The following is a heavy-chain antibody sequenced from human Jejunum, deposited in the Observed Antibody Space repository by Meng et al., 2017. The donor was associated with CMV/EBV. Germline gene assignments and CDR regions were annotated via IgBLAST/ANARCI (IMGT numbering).Heavy chain of an antibody. Sequence: QVHLLQSGAEVKKPGAPVKISCKTSGYTFTDHNIGWVRQAPGQGIEWVGWISLGNGQTVYGHKLQGRVTMTTDTSTSTAYMELRSLRPDDTAVYYCARVEVGITSGDYWGQGTLVTVSS. V-gene: IGHV1-18*04. D-gene: IGHD1-26*01. CDR1: GYTFTDHN. CDR2: ISLGNGQT. J-gene: IGHJ4*02. CDR3: ARVEVGITSGDY.